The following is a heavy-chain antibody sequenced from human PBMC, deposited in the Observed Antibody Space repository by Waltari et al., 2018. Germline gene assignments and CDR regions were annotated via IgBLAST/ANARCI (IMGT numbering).Heavy chain of an antibody. CDR3: ARGADCNSTSCYYYHGMDV. CDR1: GYTFSNYA. D-gene: IGHD2-2*01. Sequence: QVQLVQSGSELKKPGASVKVSCKASGYTFSNYALNLVRQAPGEGLEWLGRINTITGKVSYAQGFAGRFVVSMDTSVSTAYLQISGLKAEDTAVYFCARGADCNSTSCYYYHGMDVWGQGTTVTVSS. J-gene: IGHJ6*02. CDR2: INTITGKV. V-gene: IGHV7-4-1*02.